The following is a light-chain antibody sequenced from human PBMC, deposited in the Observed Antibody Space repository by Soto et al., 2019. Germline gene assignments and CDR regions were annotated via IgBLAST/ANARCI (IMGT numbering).Light chain of an antibody. J-gene: IGLJ2*01. Sequence: QSALTQPRSVSGSPGQSVTISCTGTSSDVGAYNYVSWYQQHPGKAPKLMIFDVTRRPSGVPDRFSGSKSGNAASLTISGLQAEEEADYYCCSYAGTSTHVLFGGGTKLTVL. V-gene: IGLV2-11*01. CDR1: SSDVGAYNY. CDR3: CSYAGTSTHVL. CDR2: DVT.